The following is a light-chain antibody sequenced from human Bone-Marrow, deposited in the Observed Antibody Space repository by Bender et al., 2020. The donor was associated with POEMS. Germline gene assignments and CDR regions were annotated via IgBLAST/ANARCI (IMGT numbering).Light chain of an antibody. Sequence: QSVLTQPPSVSGAPGQRVTISCTGTNSNIGANYDVHWYQQFPGTAPKVLIFADVNRPSGVPDRFSGSKSGTSASLAISGLQSEDEADYYCAVWDDSLNGWVFGGGTKLTVL. CDR1: NSNIGANYD. CDR2: ADV. CDR3: AVWDDSLNGWV. J-gene: IGLJ3*02. V-gene: IGLV1-50*01.